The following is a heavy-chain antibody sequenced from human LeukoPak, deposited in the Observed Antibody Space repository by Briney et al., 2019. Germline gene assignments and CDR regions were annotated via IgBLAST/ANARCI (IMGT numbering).Heavy chain of an antibody. CDR1: GFTVSSNY. Sequence: GGSLRLSCAASGFTVSSNYMSWVRQAPGKGLEWVSVIYSGGNTYYADSVKGRFTISRDNSKNTLYLQMTSLRAEDTAVYYCAREGGSGSYLYFEYWGQGTLVTVSS. CDR2: IYSGGNT. J-gene: IGHJ4*02. D-gene: IGHD3-10*01. CDR3: AREGGSGSYLYFEY. V-gene: IGHV3-53*01.